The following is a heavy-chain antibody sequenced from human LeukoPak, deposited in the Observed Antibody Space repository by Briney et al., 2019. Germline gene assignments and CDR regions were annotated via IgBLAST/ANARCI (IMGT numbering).Heavy chain of an antibody. D-gene: IGHD3-10*01. Sequence: ASVKVSCKASGYTFTSYGISWVRQAPGQGLEWMGWISAYNGNTNYAQKLQGRVTMTTDTSTSTAYMELRSLRSDDTAVYYCARDGHPSGYYGSGTDYWGQGTLVTVSS. V-gene: IGHV1-18*01. CDR1: GYTFTSYG. CDR3: ARDGHPSGYYGSGTDY. CDR2: ISAYNGNT. J-gene: IGHJ4*02.